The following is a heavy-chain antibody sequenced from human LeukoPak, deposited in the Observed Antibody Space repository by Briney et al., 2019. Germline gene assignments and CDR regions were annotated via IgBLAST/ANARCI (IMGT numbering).Heavy chain of an antibody. CDR3: ASGPGSSGYYSSFDY. V-gene: IGHV1-69*13. D-gene: IGHD3-22*01. CDR1: GGTFSSYA. CDR2: IIPIFGTA. Sequence: ASVKVSCKASGGTFSSYAISWVRQAPGQGLEWMGGIIPIFGTANYAQKFQGRVTITADESTSTAYMELSSLRSEDTAVYYCASGPGSSGYYSSFDYWGQEPWSPSPQ. J-gene: IGHJ4*01.